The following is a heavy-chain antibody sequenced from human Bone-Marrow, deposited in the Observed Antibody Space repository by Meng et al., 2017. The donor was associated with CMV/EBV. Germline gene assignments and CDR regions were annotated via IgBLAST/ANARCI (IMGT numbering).Heavy chain of an antibody. CDR3: ARNWGSNWYFDL. J-gene: IGHJ2*01. CDR1: GFTVSSNY. Sequence: LPCSASGFTVSSNYMSWVRQAPGKGLEWVSVIYSGGSTYYADSVKGRFTISRDNSKNTLYLQMNSLRAEDTAVYYCARNWGSNWYFDLWGRGTLVTVSS. V-gene: IGHV3-53*01. CDR2: IYSGGST. D-gene: IGHD7-27*01.